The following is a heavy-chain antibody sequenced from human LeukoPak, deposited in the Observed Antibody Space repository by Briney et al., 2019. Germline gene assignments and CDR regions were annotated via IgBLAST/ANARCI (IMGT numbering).Heavy chain of an antibody. CDR2: SDSGGST. D-gene: IGHD3-22*01. Sequence: GGSLRLSCAVSGITLSNYGMSWVRQAPGKGLEWVAGSDSGGSTKYAGSVKGRFTIARDNRKNTLYLQMNSLRAEDTAVYFCAKRGVVIRVILVGFHKEAYYFESWGQGALVTVSS. CDR1: GITLSNYG. V-gene: IGHV3-23*01. J-gene: IGHJ4*02. CDR3: AKRGVVIRVILVGFHKEAYYFES.